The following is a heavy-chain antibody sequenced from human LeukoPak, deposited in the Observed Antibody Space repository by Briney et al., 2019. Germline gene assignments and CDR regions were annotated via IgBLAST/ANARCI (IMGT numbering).Heavy chain of an antibody. CDR1: GYTFTGYY. V-gene: IGHV1-2*02. CDR2: INPNSGGT. Sequence: ASVKVSCKASGYTFTGYYMHWVRQAPGQGLEWMGWINPNSGGTNYAQRFQGRVTMTRDTSISTAYMELSRLRSDDTAVYYRARLVYGDYYFDYWGQGTLVTVSS. CDR3: ARLVYGDYYFDY. D-gene: IGHD2-21*02. J-gene: IGHJ4*02.